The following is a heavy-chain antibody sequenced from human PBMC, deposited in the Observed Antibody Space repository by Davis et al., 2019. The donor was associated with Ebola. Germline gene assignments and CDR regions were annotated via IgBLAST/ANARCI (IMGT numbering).Heavy chain of an antibody. CDR3: ARRGARELLH. V-gene: IGHV3-30*04. J-gene: IGHJ4*02. D-gene: IGHD1-7*01. CDR2: ISYDESNK. Sequence: GESLKISCVASGFDFSSDAMHWVRQAPGKGLEWVALISYDESNKYYAHSVKGRFTISRDNSKNTLYLQMNSLTMDDTAVYYCARRGARELLHWGQGSLVTVSS. CDR1: GFDFSSDA.